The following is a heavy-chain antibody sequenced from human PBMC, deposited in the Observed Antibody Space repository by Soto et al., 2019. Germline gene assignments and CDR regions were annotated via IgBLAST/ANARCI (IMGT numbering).Heavy chain of an antibody. V-gene: IGHV1-18*01. CDR3: ARGAGYYIFSARIGYYYYYGMDV. Sequence: QVQLVQSGAEVKKPGASVKVSCKASGYTFTSYGISWVRQAPGQGLEWMGWISAYNGNTNYAQKLQGSSTTTTATSTSTADMELRSRRSDDAAVEYCARGAGYYIFSARIGYYYYYGMDVWGQGTTVTVSS. D-gene: IGHD3-9*01. CDR1: GYTFTSYG. J-gene: IGHJ6*02. CDR2: ISAYNGNT.